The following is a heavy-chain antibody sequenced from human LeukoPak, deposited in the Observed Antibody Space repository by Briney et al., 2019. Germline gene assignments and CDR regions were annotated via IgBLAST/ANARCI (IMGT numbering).Heavy chain of an antibody. CDR1: GGSFSGYY. V-gene: IGHV4-34*01. CDR2: INHSGST. CDR3: ARGYRAYYFDY. J-gene: IGHJ4*02. Sequence: SETLSLTCAVYGGSFSGYYWSWIRQPPGKGLEWIGEINHSGSTNYNPSLKSRVTISVDTSKNQFSLKLSSVTAADTAVYYCARGYRAYYFDYWGQGTLITVSS. D-gene: IGHD3-16*02.